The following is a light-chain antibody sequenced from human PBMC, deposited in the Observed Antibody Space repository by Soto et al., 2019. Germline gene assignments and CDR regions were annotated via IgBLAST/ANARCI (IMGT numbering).Light chain of an antibody. CDR3: QSYDSSLSGWV. CDR2: GNS. CDR1: SSNIGAGYD. V-gene: IGLV1-40*01. J-gene: IGLJ3*02. Sequence: QSVLTQPPSVSGAPGQRVTIACTGSSSNIGAGYDVHWYQQLPGTAPKLLIYGNSNRPSGGRDRSSGSKSGTSASLAITGLQAEDQADYYCQSYDSSLSGWVFGGGTKPTVL.